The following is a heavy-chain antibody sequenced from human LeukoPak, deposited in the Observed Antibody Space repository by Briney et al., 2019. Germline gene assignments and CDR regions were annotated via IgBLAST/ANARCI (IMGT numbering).Heavy chain of an antibody. CDR1: GFSLSNARMG. CDR2: IFSNDEK. CDR3: ARIKVVYDSSGYFGYYFDY. Sequence: SGPVLVKPTETLTLTCTASGFSLSNARMGVSWIRQPPGKALEWLAHIFSNDEKSYSTSLKSRLTISKDTSKSQVVLTMTNMDPVDTATYYCARIKVVYDSSGYFGYYFDYWGQGTLVTVSS. V-gene: IGHV2-26*01. D-gene: IGHD3-22*01. J-gene: IGHJ4*02.